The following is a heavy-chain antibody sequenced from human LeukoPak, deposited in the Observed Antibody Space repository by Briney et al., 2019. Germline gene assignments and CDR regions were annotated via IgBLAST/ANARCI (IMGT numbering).Heavy chain of an antibody. D-gene: IGHD1-26*01. V-gene: IGHV5-51*01. Sequence: GESLKISCKGSGYSFTCYWIGWGRPMAGKGLGLMGIIYPGDSDTRYSPSFQGQVTISADKSISTAYLQWSSLKASDTAMYYCARGGSYQWGWFDPWGQGTLVTVSS. CDR3: ARGGSYQWGWFDP. CDR1: GYSFTCYW. CDR2: IYPGDSDT. J-gene: IGHJ5*02.